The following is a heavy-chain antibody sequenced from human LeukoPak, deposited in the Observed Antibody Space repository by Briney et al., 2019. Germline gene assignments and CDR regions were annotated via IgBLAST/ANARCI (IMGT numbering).Heavy chain of an antibody. V-gene: IGHV1-2*02. J-gene: IGHJ4*02. CDR1: GYTFTGYY. D-gene: IGHD3-3*01. CDR2: INPNSGGT. CDR3: AGYDFWSGYYNY. Sequence: ASVKVSCKASGYTFTGYYMHWARQAPGQGLEWMGWINPNSGGTNYAQKFQGRVTRTRDTSISTAYMELSRLRSDDTAVYYCAGYDFWSGYYNYWGQGTLVTVSS.